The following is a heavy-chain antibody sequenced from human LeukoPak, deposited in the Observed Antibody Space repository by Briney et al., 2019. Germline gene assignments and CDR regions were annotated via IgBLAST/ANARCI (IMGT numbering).Heavy chain of an antibody. J-gene: IGHJ3*02. D-gene: IGHD6-19*01. CDR2: IYHSGST. CDR3: ARGDIAVAPSGAFDI. V-gene: IGHV4-38-2*02. CDR1: GYSISSGYY. Sequence: SETLSLTCTVSGYSISSGYYWGWIRQPPGKGLEWIGSIYHSGSTYYNPSLKSRVTISVDTSKNQFSLKLSSVTAADTAAYYCARGDIAVAPSGAFDIWGQGTVVTVSS.